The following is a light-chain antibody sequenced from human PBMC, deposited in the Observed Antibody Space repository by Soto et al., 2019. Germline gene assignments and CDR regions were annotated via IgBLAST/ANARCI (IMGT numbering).Light chain of an antibody. J-gene: IGKJ4*01. V-gene: IGKV1-5*01. CDR1: QSISSW. CDR2: DAS. Sequence: DIQMTQSPSTLSASVGDRVTITCRASQSISSWLAWYQQKPGKAPKLLIYDASSLESGVPSRFSGSGSGTEFTLTISSLQPDDFATYYCQQYNSCTLTFGGGTRWISN. CDR3: QQYNSCTLT.